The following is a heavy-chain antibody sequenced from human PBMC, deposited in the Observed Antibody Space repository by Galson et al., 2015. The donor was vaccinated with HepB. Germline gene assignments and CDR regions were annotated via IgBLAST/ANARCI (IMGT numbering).Heavy chain of an antibody. CDR2: IHYSGRT. Sequence: ETLSLTCTVSGGSISSYYWNWIRQPPGKGLEYIGYIHYSGRTNYNPSLKNRVTTSLDTSKNQFSLNLSSVTAADPAVYYCATTPTRSPYWYFDLWGRGTLVTVSS. CDR1: GGSISSYY. D-gene: IGHD5-12*01. CDR3: ATTPTRSPYWYFDL. J-gene: IGHJ2*01. V-gene: IGHV4-59*01.